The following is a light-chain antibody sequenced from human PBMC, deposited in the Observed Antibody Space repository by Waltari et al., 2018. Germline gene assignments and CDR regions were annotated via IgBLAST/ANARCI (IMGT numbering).Light chain of an antibody. V-gene: IGLV2-23*02. Sequence: QPALTQPASVSGSPGQAIPLSCTGTRSDVGTYNVPSWYQQYPGKAPKFIIYEVSEGPSGVSNRFSGSKSGNTASLTISGLQAEDEADYYCCSYAGGTTYVFGTGTKVTVL. CDR3: CSYAGGTTYV. CDR2: EVS. J-gene: IGLJ1*01. CDR1: RSDVGTYNV.